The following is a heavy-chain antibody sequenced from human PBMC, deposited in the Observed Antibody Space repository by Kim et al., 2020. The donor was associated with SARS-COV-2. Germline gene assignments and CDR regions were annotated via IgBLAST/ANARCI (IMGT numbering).Heavy chain of an antibody. CDR1: GFTVSSNY. CDR3: ARSSVIYYDILTGYYSGGDFDY. V-gene: IGHV3-53*01. CDR2: IYSGGST. J-gene: IGHJ4*02. D-gene: IGHD3-9*01. Sequence: GGSLRLSCAASGFTVSSNYMSWVRQAPGKGLEWVSVIYSGGSTYYADSVKGRFTISRDNSKNTLYLQMNSLRAEDTAVYYCARSSVIYYDILTGYYSGGDFDYWGQGTLVTVSS.